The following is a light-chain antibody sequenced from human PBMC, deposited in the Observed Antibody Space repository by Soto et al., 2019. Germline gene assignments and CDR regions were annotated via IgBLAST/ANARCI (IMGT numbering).Light chain of an antibody. CDR3: QQYGSSGT. CDR1: QSVSSSY. CDR2: GAS. Sequence: PGEGATLSCRASQSVSSSYLAWYQQKPGQAPRLLIFGASRRATGIPDRFSGSGSGTDFTLTISRLEPEDFAVYYCQQYGSSGTFGQGTKVEIK. J-gene: IGKJ1*01. V-gene: IGKV3-20*01.